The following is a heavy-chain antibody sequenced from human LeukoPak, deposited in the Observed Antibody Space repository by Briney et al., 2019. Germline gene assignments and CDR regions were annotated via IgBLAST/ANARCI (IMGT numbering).Heavy chain of an antibody. CDR3: TRDHNWAFDY. V-gene: IGHV3-48*04. J-gene: IGHJ4*02. D-gene: IGHD1-20*01. CDR2: IGLASGVT. CDR1: GFIFSSYS. Sequence: GGSLRLSCAASGFIFSSYSMNWVRQAPGRGLEWISYIGLASGVTSYADSVKGRFAISSDTARNSLYLHMHSLRTEDTAVYYCTRDHNWAFDYWGQGALVTVSS.